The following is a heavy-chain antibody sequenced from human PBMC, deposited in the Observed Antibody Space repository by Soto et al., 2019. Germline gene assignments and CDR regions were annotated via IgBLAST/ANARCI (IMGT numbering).Heavy chain of an antibody. Sequence: LRLSCTASGFTFGDYAMSWFRQAPGKGREWVGFIRSKPYDGTTEYAASAKGRFTISRDDSKSIAYLQMNSLKTEDTAVYYCAKDLFSMVRGASYYSYGMDVWGQGTTVTVSS. V-gene: IGHV3-49*03. J-gene: IGHJ6*02. D-gene: IGHD3-10*01. CDR1: GFTFGDYA. CDR3: AKDLFSMVRGASYYSYGMDV. CDR2: IRSKPYDGTT.